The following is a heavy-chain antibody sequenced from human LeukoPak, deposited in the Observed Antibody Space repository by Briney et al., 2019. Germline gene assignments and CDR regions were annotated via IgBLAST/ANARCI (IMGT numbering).Heavy chain of an antibody. D-gene: IGHD3-3*01. CDR1: GYTFTSYY. J-gene: IGHJ6*03. CDR2: INPSGGST. Sequence: ASVKVSCKASGYTFTSYYMHWVRQAPGQGLEWMGIINPSGGSTSYAQKFQGRVTMTRDMSTSTVYMELSSLRSEDTAVYYCARNDFWSGLVRYYYYMDVWGKGTTVTVSS. CDR3: ARNDFWSGLVRYYYYMDV. V-gene: IGHV1-46*01.